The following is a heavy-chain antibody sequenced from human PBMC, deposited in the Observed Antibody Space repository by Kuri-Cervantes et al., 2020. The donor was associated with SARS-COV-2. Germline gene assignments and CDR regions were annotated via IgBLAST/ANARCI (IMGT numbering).Heavy chain of an antibody. Sequence: GESLKISCAASGFTFSSYWMSWVRQAPGKGLEWVANIKQDGSEKYYVDSVKGRFTISRDNAKNSLYLQMNSQRAEDTAVYYCARDTGGTMIYYYYYYGMDVWGQGTTVTVSS. D-gene: IGHD2-8*02. CDR1: GFTFSSYW. V-gene: IGHV3-7*01. CDR2: IKQDGSEK. J-gene: IGHJ6*02. CDR3: ARDTGGTMIYYYYYYGMDV.